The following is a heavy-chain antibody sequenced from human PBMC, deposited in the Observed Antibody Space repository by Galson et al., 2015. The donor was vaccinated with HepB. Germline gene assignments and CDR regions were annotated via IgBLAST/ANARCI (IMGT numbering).Heavy chain of an antibody. CDR3: AKDAVAVAGVAYYGMDV. V-gene: IGHV3-23*01. CDR2: ISGSGGST. J-gene: IGHJ6*02. D-gene: IGHD6-19*01. CDR1: GFTFSSYA. Sequence: SLRLSCAASGFTFSSYAMSWVRQAPGKGLEWVSAISGSGGSTYYADSVKGRFTISRDNSKNTLYLQMNSLRAEDTAVYYCAKDAVAVAGVAYYGMDVWGQGTTVTVSS.